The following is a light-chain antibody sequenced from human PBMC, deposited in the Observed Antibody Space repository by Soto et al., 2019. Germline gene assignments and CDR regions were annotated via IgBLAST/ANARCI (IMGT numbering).Light chain of an antibody. CDR3: AAWDDSLNGVV. CDR2: SNN. V-gene: IGLV1-44*01. Sequence: QAVLTQPPSASGTPGQRVTISCSGSSSNIGSNTVNWYQQLPGTAPKLLIYSNNQRPSGVPDRFSGSKSGTSASLAISGLQDEDEADYYCAAWDDSLNGVVFGGGTQLTVL. J-gene: IGLJ2*01. CDR1: SSNIGSNT.